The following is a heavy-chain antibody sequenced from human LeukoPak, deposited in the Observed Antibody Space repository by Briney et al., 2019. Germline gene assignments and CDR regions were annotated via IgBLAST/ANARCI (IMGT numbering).Heavy chain of an antibody. Sequence: PGGSLRLSCAASGFTFSSYAMHWVRQAPGKGLEWDSYISSSGSTIYYADSVKGRFTISRDNAKNSLYLQMNSLRAEDTAVYYCARWSYGSGSYYKTRNWFDPWGQGTLVTVSS. J-gene: IGHJ5*02. CDR3: ARWSYGSGSYYKTRNWFDP. CDR1: GFTFSSYA. CDR2: ISSSGSTI. D-gene: IGHD3-10*01. V-gene: IGHV3-48*04.